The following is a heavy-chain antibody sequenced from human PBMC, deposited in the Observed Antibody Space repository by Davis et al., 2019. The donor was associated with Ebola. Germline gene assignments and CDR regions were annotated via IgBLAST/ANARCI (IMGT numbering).Heavy chain of an antibody. J-gene: IGHJ4*02. D-gene: IGHD1-1*01. V-gene: IGHV1-18*04. Sequence: AASVKVSCKASGYTFTSYGITWVRQAPGQGLEWMGWINPHNGNTNYARNVQGRVTMTTDTSTSTAYMEVGILRSDDTAVYYCARAQFPTTSDHWGQGTLVTVSS. CDR3: ARAQFPTTSDH. CDR2: INPHNGNT. CDR1: GYTFTSYG.